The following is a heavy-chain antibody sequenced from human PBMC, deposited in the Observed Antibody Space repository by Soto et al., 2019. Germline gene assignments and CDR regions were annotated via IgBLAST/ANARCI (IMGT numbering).Heavy chain of an antibody. CDR2: IYWDDDK. CDR3: ARAQWFGDPFDF. V-gene: IGHV2-5*02. Sequence: QITLKESGPTLVNPTQTLTLTCTFSGFSLSTGGVGVGWIRQPPGKALQWLALIYWDDDKRYSPSLQTRLTIXKXTSKNQVVLSMTNMDPVDTATYYCARAQWFGDPFDFWGQGTLVTVSS. J-gene: IGHJ4*02. D-gene: IGHD3-10*01. CDR1: GFSLSTGGVG.